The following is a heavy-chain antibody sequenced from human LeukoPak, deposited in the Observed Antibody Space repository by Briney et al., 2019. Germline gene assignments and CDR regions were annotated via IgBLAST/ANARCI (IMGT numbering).Heavy chain of an antibody. Sequence: GGSLRLSCAASAFSFSDYYMSWIRQAPGKGLEWVSYIGSTGTARYYADSVKGRFTISRDNAKNSLYLQMNNLRAEDTAVYYCARERRYTGYDPEYFDYWGQGTLVSVSS. CDR2: IGSTGTAR. CDR1: AFSFSDYY. D-gene: IGHD5-12*01. J-gene: IGHJ4*02. CDR3: ARERRYTGYDPEYFDY. V-gene: IGHV3-11*04.